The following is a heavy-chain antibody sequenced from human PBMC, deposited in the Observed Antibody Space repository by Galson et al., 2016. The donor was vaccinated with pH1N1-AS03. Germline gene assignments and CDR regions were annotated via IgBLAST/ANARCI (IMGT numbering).Heavy chain of an antibody. J-gene: IGHJ4*02. Sequence: SVKVSCKASGDSFSGYYMHWVRQAPGQGLEWMGWINSNSGDTKYAQKFQGRVTMTRDTSIRTVYMDLSGLRFDDTALYYCARGRDYYGSGSYYNGVIGSFDYWGQGTLVTVSS. V-gene: IGHV1-2*02. CDR2: INSNSGDT. D-gene: IGHD3-10*01. CDR3: ARGRDYYGSGSYYNGVIGSFDY. CDR1: GDSFSGYY.